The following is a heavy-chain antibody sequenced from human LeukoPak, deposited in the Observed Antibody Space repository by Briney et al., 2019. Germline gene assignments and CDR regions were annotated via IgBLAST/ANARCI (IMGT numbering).Heavy chain of an antibody. CDR2: INPTGGST. D-gene: IGHD3-22*01. V-gene: IGHV1-46*01. CDR1: GYRFTSYK. J-gene: IGHJ4*02. CDR3: ARGGYYYDSSGYSHLPDY. Sequence: ASVKVSCKASGYRFTSYKMHWVRQAPGQGLEWMGIINPTGGSTNYAQMFQGRVTITADESTSTAYMELSSLRSEDTAVYYCARGGYYYDSSGYSHLPDYWGQGTLVTVSA.